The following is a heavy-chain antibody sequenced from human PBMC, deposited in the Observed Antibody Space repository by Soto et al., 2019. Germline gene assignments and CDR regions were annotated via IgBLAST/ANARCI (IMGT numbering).Heavy chain of an antibody. CDR2: ISWNSGSI. D-gene: IGHD6-13*01. CDR3: AKVSPTSSSPVADPFDY. Sequence: PGGSLRLSCAASGFTFDDYAMHWVRQAPGKGLEWVSGISWNSGSIGYADSVKGRFTISRDNAKNSLYLQMNSLRAEDTALYYCAKVSPTSSSPVADPFDYWGQGTLVTGSS. CDR1: GFTFDDYA. V-gene: IGHV3-9*01. J-gene: IGHJ4*02.